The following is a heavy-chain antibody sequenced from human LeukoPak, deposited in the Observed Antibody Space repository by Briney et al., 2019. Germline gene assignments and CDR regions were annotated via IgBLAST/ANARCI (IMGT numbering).Heavy chain of an antibody. D-gene: IGHD3-22*01. J-gene: IGHJ3*02. CDR3: ARDRDGRYYYDSSGSHDAFDI. Sequence: GASVKVSCKASGYTFTSYGISWVRQAPGQGLEWMGWISAYNGNTNYAQKLQGRVTMTTDTSTSTAYMELRSLRSDDTAVYYCARDRDGRYYYDSSGSHDAFDIWGQGTMVTVSS. V-gene: IGHV1-18*01. CDR2: ISAYNGNT. CDR1: GYTFTSYG.